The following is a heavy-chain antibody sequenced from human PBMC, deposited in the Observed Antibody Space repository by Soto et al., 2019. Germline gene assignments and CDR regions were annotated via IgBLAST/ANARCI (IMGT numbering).Heavy chain of an antibody. CDR2: IDWDDDR. CDR3: ARMPYGTFGGNSRFVGRSPAVVDY. V-gene: IGHV2-70*01. Sequence: ASGPTLVNPTQTLTLTCTFSGFSLSTPGMCVSWIRQPPGKALEWLALIDWDDDRSYSTSLKTRLTISKDTSKNQVVLTMTNMDPVDTATYYRARMPYGTFGGNSRFVGRSPAVVDYWGQGTLVTVSS. CDR1: GFSLSTPGMC. J-gene: IGHJ4*02. D-gene: IGHD2-15*01.